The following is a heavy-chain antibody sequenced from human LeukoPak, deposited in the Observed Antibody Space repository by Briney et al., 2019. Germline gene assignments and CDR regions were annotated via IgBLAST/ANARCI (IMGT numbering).Heavy chain of an antibody. V-gene: IGHV3-7*01. J-gene: IGHJ5*02. D-gene: IGHD1-26*01. Sequence: PGGSLRLSCAASGFTFSSYSMNWVRQAPGKGLELVANIKEDGSEKYYVDSVKGRFTISRDNANNSLYLQMNSLRAEDTAVYYCVYGGSYYVAWGQGTLVTVSS. CDR1: GFTFSSYS. CDR2: IKEDGSEK. CDR3: VYGGSYYVA.